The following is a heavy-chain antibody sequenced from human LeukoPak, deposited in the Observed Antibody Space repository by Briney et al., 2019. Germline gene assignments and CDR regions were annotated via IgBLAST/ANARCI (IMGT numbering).Heavy chain of an antibody. V-gene: IGHV3-30-3*01. Sequence: SGGSLRLSCAASGFTFSSYAMHWVRQSPGMGLEWVALISYDGSTKYFADSVKGRFTISRDNSKNTLYLQMNSLRAEDTAVYYCVRGGRVTTVINYWGQGTLVTVSS. CDR2: ISYDGSTK. CDR1: GFTFSSYA. CDR3: VRGGRVTTVINY. J-gene: IGHJ4*02. D-gene: IGHD4-17*01.